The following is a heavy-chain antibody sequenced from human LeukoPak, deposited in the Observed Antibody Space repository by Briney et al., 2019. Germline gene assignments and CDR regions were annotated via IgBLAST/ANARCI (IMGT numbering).Heavy chain of an antibody. CDR3: ATTMYYYDSSGSLGY. V-gene: IGHV5-51*01. J-gene: IGHJ4*02. D-gene: IGHD3-22*01. CDR1: GYSFTSYW. CDR2: IYPGDSDT. Sequence: GESLKISCKDSGYSFTSYWIGWVRQMPGKGLEWMGIIYPGDSDTRYSPSFQGQVTISADKSISTAYLQWSSLKASDTAMYYCATTMYYYDSSGSLGYRGQGTLVTVSS.